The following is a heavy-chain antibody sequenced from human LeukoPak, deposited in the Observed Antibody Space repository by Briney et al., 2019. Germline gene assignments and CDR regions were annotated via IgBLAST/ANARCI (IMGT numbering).Heavy chain of an antibody. CDR3: ARQGDYGDSP. CDR2: IYYSGST. J-gene: IGHJ4*02. V-gene: IGHV4-39*01. D-gene: IGHD4-17*01. Sequence: SETLSLTCAVYGGSFSSYYWGWIRQPPGKGLEWIGSIYYSGSTYYNPSLRSRVTISVDTSKNQFSLKLSSVTAADTAVYYCARQGDYGDSPWGQGTLVTVSS. CDR1: GGSFSSYY.